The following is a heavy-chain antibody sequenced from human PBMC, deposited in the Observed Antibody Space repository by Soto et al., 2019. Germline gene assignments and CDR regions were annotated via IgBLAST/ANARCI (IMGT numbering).Heavy chain of an antibody. J-gene: IGHJ6*02. CDR3: ARGKGMEENYFYYGMDI. CDR2: LNGGTGQT. V-gene: IGHV1-3*01. D-gene: IGHD3-10*01. Sequence: QVQVVQSGAEVKKPGASVKVSCKASGYTFSTYGMHWVRQAPGQSLEWMGWLNGGTGQTRYSQRFQDRVIITGDTSASTGYTELRSLRSEDTAVYYCARGKGMEENYFYYGMDIWGQGTTVTVSS. CDR1: GYTFSTYG.